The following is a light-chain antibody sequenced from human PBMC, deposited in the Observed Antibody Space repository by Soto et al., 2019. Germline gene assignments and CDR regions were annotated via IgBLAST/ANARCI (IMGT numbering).Light chain of an antibody. V-gene: IGLV1-47*01. CDR1: SSNIGSNY. CDR2: RNN. Sequence: QSALTQPPSASGTPGQRVTISCSGSSSNIGSNYVYWYQQLPGTAPKLLIYRNNQRPSGVPDRFSGSKSGTSASLAISGLRSEDEADYYCEACDVSLRVHYVFGTGTKVNVL. CDR3: EACDVSLRVHYV. J-gene: IGLJ1*01.